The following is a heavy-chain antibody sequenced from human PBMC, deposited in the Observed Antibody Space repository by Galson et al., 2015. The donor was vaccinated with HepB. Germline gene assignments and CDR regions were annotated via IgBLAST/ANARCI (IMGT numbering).Heavy chain of an antibody. CDR2: ISSSGSTI. V-gene: IGHV3-48*03. J-gene: IGHJ6*02. Sequence: SLRLSCAASGFTFSSYEMNWVRQAPGKGLEWVSYISSSGSTIYYADSVKGRFTISRDNAKNSLYLQMNSLRAEDTAVYYCARDPAVAVYYYYYYGMDVWGQGTTVTVSS. D-gene: IGHD6-19*01. CDR3: ARDPAVAVYYYYYYGMDV. CDR1: GFTFSSYE.